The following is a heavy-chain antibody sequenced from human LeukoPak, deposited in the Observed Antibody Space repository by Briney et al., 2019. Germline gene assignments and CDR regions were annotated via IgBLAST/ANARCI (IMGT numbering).Heavy chain of an antibody. CDR2: IYYSGST. Sequence: SETLSLTCTVSGGSISSYYWSWIRQPPGKGLEWIGYIYYSGSTNYNPSLKSRVTISVDTSKNQFSLKLSSVTAADTAVYYCARASSSGWYGPFDYWGQGTLVTVSS. CDR3: ARASSSGWYGPFDY. CDR1: GGSISSYY. J-gene: IGHJ4*02. D-gene: IGHD6-19*01. V-gene: IGHV4-59*01.